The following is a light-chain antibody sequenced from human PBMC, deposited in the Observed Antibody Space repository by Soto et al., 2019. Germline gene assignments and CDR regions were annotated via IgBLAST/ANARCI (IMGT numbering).Light chain of an antibody. CDR2: DAS. Sequence: ELVLTQSPGTLSLSPGERATLSCRASQSVSSSYLAWYQQKPGQAPRLLIYDASNRATGIPDRFSGSGSGTDFTLTISRLEPEDFAVYYGQQYDSSPPITFGQGTRLEIK. CDR3: QQYDSSPPIT. CDR1: QSVSSSY. V-gene: IGKV3-20*01. J-gene: IGKJ5*01.